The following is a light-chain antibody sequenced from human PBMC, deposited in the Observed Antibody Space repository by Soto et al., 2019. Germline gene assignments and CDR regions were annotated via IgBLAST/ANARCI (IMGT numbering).Light chain of an antibody. J-gene: IGKJ1*01. V-gene: IGKV2-28*01. CDR3: QQYNSYGT. CDR2: LGS. Sequence: DIVMTQSPLSLPVTPGEPASISCRSSQSLLHSNGYNYLDWYLQKPGQSPQLLIYLGSNRASGVPDRFSGSGSGTEFTLTISSLQPDDFATYYCQQYNSYGTFGQGTKVDIK. CDR1: QSLLHSNGYNY.